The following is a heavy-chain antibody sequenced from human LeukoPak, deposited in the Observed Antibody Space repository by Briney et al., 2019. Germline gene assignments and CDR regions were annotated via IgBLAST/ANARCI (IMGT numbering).Heavy chain of an antibody. CDR3: ARQRGSGCLDY. J-gene: IGHJ4*02. D-gene: IGHD6-19*01. CDR1: RFTLSNYW. CDR2: IKQDGSET. V-gene: IGHV3-7*01. Sequence: GGSLRLSCAASRFTLSNYWMSWVRQAPGKGLEWVANIKQDGSETYYVDSVKGRFTISRDNAKDSLSLQMNSLRAEDTAVYYCARQRGSGCLDYWGQGTLVTVSS.